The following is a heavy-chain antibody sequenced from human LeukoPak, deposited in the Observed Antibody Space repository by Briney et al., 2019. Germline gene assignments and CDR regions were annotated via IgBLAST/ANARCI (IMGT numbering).Heavy chain of an antibody. D-gene: IGHD6-19*01. V-gene: IGHV3-49*03. CDR2: IRSKVYGGAP. CDR3: ARGSGRYVMVDW. Sequence: GGSLRLSCSASGFPFGDFTMSWFRQSPGQGLEWVGFIRSKVYGGAPEHAVSVAARFTISRDDSTSIAYLQMNSVQAEDTAVYYCARGSGRYVMVDWWGQGTLVTVSS. J-gene: IGHJ4*02. CDR1: GFPFGDFT.